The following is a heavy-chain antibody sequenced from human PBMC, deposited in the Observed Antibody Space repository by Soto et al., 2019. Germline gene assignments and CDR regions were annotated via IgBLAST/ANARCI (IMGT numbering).Heavy chain of an antibody. CDR3: ARQRRITMVRGVIISNWFDP. D-gene: IGHD3-10*01. Sequence: QVQLQESGPGLVKPSETLSLTCTVSGGSISSYYWSWIRQPPGKGLEWIGYIYYSGSTNYNPSLKSRVTISVDTSKSQFSLKLSSVTAADTAVYYCARQRRITMVRGVIISNWFDPWGQGTLVTVSS. V-gene: IGHV4-59*08. CDR2: IYYSGST. J-gene: IGHJ5*02. CDR1: GGSISSYY.